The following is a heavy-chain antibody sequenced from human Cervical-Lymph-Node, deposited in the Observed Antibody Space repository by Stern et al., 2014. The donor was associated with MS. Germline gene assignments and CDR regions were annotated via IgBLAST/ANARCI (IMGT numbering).Heavy chain of an antibody. CDR1: GSTFTDYQ. CDR2: INPNSGGT. D-gene: IGHD2-2*01. J-gene: IGHJ6*02. V-gene: IGHV1-2*02. Sequence: MQLVESGAEVKKPGASVKVSCKASGSTFTDYQMHWVRQAPGQGLEWLGWINPNSGGTNYAQMFQGRVTMTRDTSISTTYMELSRLRSDDTAVYYCARVVRGMPVWGQGTTVTVS. CDR3: ARVVRGMPV.